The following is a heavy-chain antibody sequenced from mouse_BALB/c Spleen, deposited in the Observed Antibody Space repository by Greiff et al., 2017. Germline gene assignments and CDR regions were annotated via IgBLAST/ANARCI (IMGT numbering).Heavy chain of an antibody. J-gene: IGHJ4*01. CDR2: ISYSGST. CDR3: ARGLGDGAYYAVDY. Sequence: EVKLMESGPGLVKPSQSLSLTCTVTGFSITSDYAWNWIRQFPGNKLEWMGYISYSGSTSYNPSLKSRIPITRDTSKNQFFLQLNSVTTEDTATYNCARGLGDGAYYAVDYWGQGTSVTVSS. CDR1: GFSITSDYA. D-gene: IGHD4-1*01. V-gene: IGHV3-2*02.